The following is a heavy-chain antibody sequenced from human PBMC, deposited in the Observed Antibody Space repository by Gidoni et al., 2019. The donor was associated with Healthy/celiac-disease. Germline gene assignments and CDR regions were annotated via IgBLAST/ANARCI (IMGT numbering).Heavy chain of an antibody. CDR2: ISGSGGST. CDR3: AKAGQWLVIRPDFDY. J-gene: IGHJ4*02. D-gene: IGHD6-19*01. V-gene: IGHV3-23*01. Sequence: EVQLLESGGGLVQPGGSLRLSCAASGFTFSSYAMSWVRQAPGKGLEWVSAISGSGGSTYYADSVKGRFTISRDNSKNTLYLQMNSRRAEDTAVYYCAKAGQWLVIRPDFDYWGQGTLVTVSS. CDR1: GFTFSSYA.